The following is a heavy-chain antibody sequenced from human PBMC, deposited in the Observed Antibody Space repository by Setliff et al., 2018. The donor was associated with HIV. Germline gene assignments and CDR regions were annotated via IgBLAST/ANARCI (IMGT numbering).Heavy chain of an antibody. Sequence: PSETLSLTCTVPGGSINRSNYHWGWIRQPPGKGLEWIGTISYTGSTYYDPSLKSRVTISLDTSKNQFFLKLSSVTAPDTAIYYCARQTWEYYDTLTGYYRSPKNFDSWGQGTLVTVSS. D-gene: IGHD3-9*01. CDR3: ARQTWEYYDTLTGYYRSPKNFDS. CDR2: ISYTGST. CDR1: GGSINRSNYH. V-gene: IGHV4-39*01. J-gene: IGHJ4*02.